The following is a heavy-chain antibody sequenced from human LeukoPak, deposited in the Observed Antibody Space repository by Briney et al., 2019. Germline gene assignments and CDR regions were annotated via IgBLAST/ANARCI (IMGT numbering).Heavy chain of an antibody. CDR3: ARHTSYGGNSAFGL. CDR1: GGSISSYY. V-gene: IGHV4-59*08. J-gene: IGHJ4*02. D-gene: IGHD4-23*01. CDR2: IYYSGST. Sequence: PSETLSLTCTVSGGSISSYYWSWIRQPPGKGLEWIGYIYYSGSTNYNPSLKSRVTISVDTSKNSFSLRLTSVTATDTAVYYCARHTSYGGNSAFGLWGQGALVTVSS.